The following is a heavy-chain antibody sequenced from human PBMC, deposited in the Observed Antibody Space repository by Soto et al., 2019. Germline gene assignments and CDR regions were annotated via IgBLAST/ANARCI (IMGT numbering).Heavy chain of an antibody. D-gene: IGHD6-19*01. CDR1: GYSISTGSN. CDR2: IYHSGST. J-gene: IGHJ4*02. CDR3: ARDWGTGFYKLDS. Sequence: PSETLSLTCAVSGYSISTGSNWAWIRQPPGKGLEWIGSIYHSGSTYYNLSLKSRVTISSDASKNQISLKLSSVTAADTALYYCARDWGTGFYKLDSWGQGTLVTVSS. V-gene: IGHV4-38-2*02.